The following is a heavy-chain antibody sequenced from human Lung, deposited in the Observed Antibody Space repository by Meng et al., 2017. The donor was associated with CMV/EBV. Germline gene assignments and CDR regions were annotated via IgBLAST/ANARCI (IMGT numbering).Heavy chain of an antibody. Sequence: VQRTGSGPARVKPPGTLSLTCAVSGGSISSRNWWSWVRQPPGKGLEWIGEIYHSGSTNYNPSLKSRVTISVDKSKNQFSLKLSSVTAADTAVYYCASFPPPGKQWLVTDYWGQGTLVTVSS. CDR2: IYHSGST. V-gene: IGHV4-4*03. CDR1: GGSISSRNW. CDR3: ASFPPPGKQWLVTDY. J-gene: IGHJ4*02. D-gene: IGHD6-19*01.